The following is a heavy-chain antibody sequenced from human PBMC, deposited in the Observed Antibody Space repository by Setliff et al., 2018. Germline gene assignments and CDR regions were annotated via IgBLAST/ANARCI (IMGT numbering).Heavy chain of an antibody. D-gene: IGHD6-6*01. Sequence: SETLSLTCEVSGGSFSDYYWGWIRQPPGKGLEWIGSINYRGSTHDNPSLRSRVTMSVDTSKSHFSLTLRSLTAADTAVYYCARMAVRVASRPSSPLDYYYYMDLWGKGATVTVSS. CDR1: GGSFSDYY. J-gene: IGHJ6*03. CDR3: ARMAVRVASRPSSPLDYYYYMDL. CDR2: INYRGST. V-gene: IGHV4-39*02.